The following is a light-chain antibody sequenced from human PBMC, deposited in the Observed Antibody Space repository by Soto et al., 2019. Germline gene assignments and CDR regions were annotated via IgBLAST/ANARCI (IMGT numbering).Light chain of an antibody. CDR2: DAS. Sequence: EIVLPQSPATLSLSPGEIATLSCRASQSVRTNLAWYPQKVVQAPMLLIYDASKRATGIPARFSGSGSGTDFTLTISSLAPDDFAGYYGQQRYNWPLITFGKGTRLLIK. J-gene: IGKJ5*01. CDR3: QQRYNWPLIT. CDR1: QSVRTN. V-gene: IGKV3-11*01.